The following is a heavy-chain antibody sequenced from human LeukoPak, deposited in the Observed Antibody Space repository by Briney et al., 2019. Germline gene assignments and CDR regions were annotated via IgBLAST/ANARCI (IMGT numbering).Heavy chain of an antibody. Sequence: SGGSLRLSCAASGFTFSSYDMHWVCQATGKGLEWVSAIGTAGDTYYPGSVKGRFTISRENAKNSLYLQMNSLRAGDTAVYYCARAVSDGSGSYYYYYYMDVWGKGTTVTVSS. CDR2: IGTAGDT. CDR1: GFTFSSYD. V-gene: IGHV3-13*01. D-gene: IGHD3-10*01. J-gene: IGHJ6*03. CDR3: ARAVSDGSGSYYYYYYMDV.